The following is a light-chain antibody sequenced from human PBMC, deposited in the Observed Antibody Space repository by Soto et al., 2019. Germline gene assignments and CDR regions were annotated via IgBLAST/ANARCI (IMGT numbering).Light chain of an antibody. Sequence: DIHMTQSPSSLSASVGDEVTITCRASQSIRSYLNWVQQKPGKAPKLLIYDAYILQTGVPSRFSGSGSGTDFSLTISSLQPEDFATYYCQQRYSTPPWTFGQGTKVDIK. V-gene: IGKV1-39*01. CDR2: DAY. CDR1: QSIRSY. J-gene: IGKJ1*01. CDR3: QQRYSTPPWT.